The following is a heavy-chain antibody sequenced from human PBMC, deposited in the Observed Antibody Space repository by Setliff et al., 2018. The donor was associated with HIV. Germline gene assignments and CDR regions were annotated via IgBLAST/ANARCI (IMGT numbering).Heavy chain of an antibody. CDR1: GFTLGSHS. CDR3: ARDLRGTYNGYLHY. D-gene: IGHD2-15*01. CDR2: ITESGSTV. Sequence: GESLKISCVASGFTLGSHSMHWVRQSPGKGLGWVSYITESGSTVDYAQTVKGRFTISRDNAKNSLFLQMSSLRVEDTAVYFCARDLRGTYNGYLHYWGQGTLVTVSS. J-gene: IGHJ4*02. V-gene: IGHV3-48*04.